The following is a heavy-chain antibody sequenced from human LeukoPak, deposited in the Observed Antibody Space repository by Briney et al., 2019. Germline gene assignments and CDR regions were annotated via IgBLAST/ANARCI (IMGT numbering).Heavy chain of an antibody. CDR2: IYTSGST. CDR3: VRHSPKIFGAGWWFDP. Sequence: PSQTLSLACTVSGGSISSGSYYWSWIRQPAGKGLEWIGRIYTSGSTNYNPSLKSRVTISVDTSKNQLSLKLSSVTAADTAVYYCVRHSPKIFGAGWWFDPWGQGTLVTVSP. V-gene: IGHV4-61*02. D-gene: IGHD3-3*01. J-gene: IGHJ5*02. CDR1: GGSISSGSYY.